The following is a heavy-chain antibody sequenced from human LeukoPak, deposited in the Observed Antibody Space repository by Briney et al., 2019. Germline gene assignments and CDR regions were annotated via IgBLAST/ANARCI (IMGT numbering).Heavy chain of an antibody. CDR2: ISGSGGST. D-gene: IGHD3-10*01. V-gene: IGHV3-23*01. CDR3: AKEQSPWGAYGSGGNNWFDP. J-gene: IGHJ5*02. Sequence: GGSLRLSCAASGFTFSSYAMSWVRQAPGKGLEWVSAISGSGGSTYYADSVKGRFTISRDNSKKTLYLQMNSLRAEDTAVYYCAKEQSPWGAYGSGGNNWFDPWGQGTLVTVSS. CDR1: GFTFSSYA.